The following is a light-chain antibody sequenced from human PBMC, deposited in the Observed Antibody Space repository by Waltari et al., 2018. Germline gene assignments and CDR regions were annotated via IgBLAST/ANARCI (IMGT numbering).Light chain of an antibody. CDR3: YSTDSSGSLVI. CDR2: EDS. V-gene: IGLV3-10*01. J-gene: IGLJ2*01. Sequence: SYELTQPPSVSVSPGQTARITCPGDALPKKSASWYQQKSGQAPVLVIYEDSKRPSGIPERFSGSSSGTMATLTISGAQVEDEADYYCYSTDSSGSLVIFGGGTKLTVL. CDR1: ALPKKS.